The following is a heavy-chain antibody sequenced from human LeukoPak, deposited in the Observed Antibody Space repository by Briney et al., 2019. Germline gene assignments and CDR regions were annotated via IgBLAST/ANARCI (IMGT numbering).Heavy chain of an antibody. CDR3: VKGSMVRGVIISWPFDY. CDR1: GFTFSSYA. D-gene: IGHD3-10*01. CDR2: VSSNGGST. V-gene: IGHV3-64D*06. Sequence: GGSLRLSCSASGFTFSSYAMHWVRPAPGKGLEYVSAVSSNGGSTYYADSVKGRFTISRDNSKNTLYLQMSSLRAEDTAVYYCVKGSMVRGVIISWPFDYWGQGTLVTVSS. J-gene: IGHJ4*02.